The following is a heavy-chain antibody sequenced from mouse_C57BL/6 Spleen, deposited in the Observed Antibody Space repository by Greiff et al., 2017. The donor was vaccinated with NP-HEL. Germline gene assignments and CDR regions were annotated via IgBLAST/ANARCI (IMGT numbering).Heavy chain of an antibody. J-gene: IGHJ2*01. CDR2: INPNNGGT. CDR1: GYTFTDYN. V-gene: IGHV1-18*01. D-gene: IGHD2-4*01. Sequence: EVQLQQSGPELVKPGASVKIPCKASGYTFTDYNMDWVKQSHGKSLEWIGDINPNNGGTIYNQKFKGKATLTVDKSSSTAYMELRSLTSEDTAVYYCASMRYDYDVTGVYWGQGTTLTVSS. CDR3: ASMRYDYDVTGVY.